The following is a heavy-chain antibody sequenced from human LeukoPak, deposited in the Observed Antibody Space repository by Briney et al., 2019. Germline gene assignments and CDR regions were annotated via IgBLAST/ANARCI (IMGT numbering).Heavy chain of an antibody. CDR3: ARAARGSDY. D-gene: IGHD6-25*01. CDR2: ISSNGGST. Sequence: GGSLRLSCAASGFTFSSYAMHWVRQAPGKGLEYVSAISSNGGSTYYANSVKGRFTISRDNSKNTLYLQMGSLRAEDMAVYYCARAARGSDYWGQGTLVTVSS. V-gene: IGHV3-64*01. J-gene: IGHJ4*02. CDR1: GFTFSSYA.